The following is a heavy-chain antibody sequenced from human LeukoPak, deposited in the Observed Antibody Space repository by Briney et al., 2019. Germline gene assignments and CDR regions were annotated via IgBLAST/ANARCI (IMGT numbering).Heavy chain of an antibody. V-gene: IGHV4-59*01. CDR2: IYYSGST. CDR1: GGSISSYY. J-gene: IGHJ6*02. Sequence: SETLSLTCTVSGGSISSYYWSWIRQPPGKGLEWIGYIYYSGSTNYNPSLKSRVTISVDTSKNQFSLKLSSVTAADTAVYYCARREGNYASRYGMDVWGQGTTVTVSS. D-gene: IGHD1-7*01. CDR3: ARREGNYASRYGMDV.